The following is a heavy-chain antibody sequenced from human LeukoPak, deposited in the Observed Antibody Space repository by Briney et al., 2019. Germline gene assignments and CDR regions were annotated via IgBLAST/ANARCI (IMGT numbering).Heavy chain of an antibody. D-gene: IGHD3-22*01. CDR2: ISYDGSNK. Sequence: GRSLRLSCAASGFTFSSYGMHWVRQAPGKGLEWVAVISYDGSNKCYADSVKGRFTISRDNSKNTLYLQMNSLRAEDTAVYYCAKDLDYYDNWFDPWGQGTLVTVSS. J-gene: IGHJ5*02. CDR1: GFTFSSYG. CDR3: AKDLDYYDNWFDP. V-gene: IGHV3-30*18.